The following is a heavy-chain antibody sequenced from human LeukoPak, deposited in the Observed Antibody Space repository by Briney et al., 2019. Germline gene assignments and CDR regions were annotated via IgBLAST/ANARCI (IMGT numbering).Heavy chain of an antibody. CDR3: ASGYGSGSYYTLDN. CDR2: INPNSGGT. D-gene: IGHD3-10*01. CDR1: GYTFTGYY. J-gene: IGHJ4*02. Sequence: LRASVKVSCKASGYTFTGYYMHWVRQAPGQGLEWMGWINPNSGGTRYAQKFQGRVIMTRDTSISTAYMELSRLRSDDTAVYYCASGYGSGSYYTLDNWGQGTLVTVSS. V-gene: IGHV1-2*02.